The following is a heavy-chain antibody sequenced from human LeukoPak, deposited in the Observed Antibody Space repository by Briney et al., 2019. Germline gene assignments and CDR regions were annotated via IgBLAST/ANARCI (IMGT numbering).Heavy chain of an antibody. J-gene: IGHJ4*02. CDR1: GFTFDDYA. Sequence: GGSLRLSCAASGFTFDDYAMHWVRQAPGKGLEWVSAISGSGGSTYYADSVKGRFTISRDNSKNTLYLQMNSLRAEDTAVYYCAKARPRGVIIVNFDYWGQGTLVTVSS. D-gene: IGHD3-10*01. CDR3: AKARPRGVIIVNFDY. CDR2: ISGSGGST. V-gene: IGHV3-23*01.